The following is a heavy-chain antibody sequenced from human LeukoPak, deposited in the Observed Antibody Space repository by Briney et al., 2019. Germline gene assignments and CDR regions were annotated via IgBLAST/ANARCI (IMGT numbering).Heavy chain of an antibody. CDR3: ARSGSKVMTAINF. V-gene: IGHV4-59*01. CDR2: IYYSGST. Sequence: SETLSLTCTVSGGSISSYYRSWIRQPPGKGLEWIGYIYYSGSTNYNPSLKSRVTISVDTSNDQFSLKLSSVTAADTAVYYCARSGSKVMTAINFWGQGTLVTVSS. J-gene: IGHJ4*02. D-gene: IGHD2-21*02. CDR1: GGSISSYY.